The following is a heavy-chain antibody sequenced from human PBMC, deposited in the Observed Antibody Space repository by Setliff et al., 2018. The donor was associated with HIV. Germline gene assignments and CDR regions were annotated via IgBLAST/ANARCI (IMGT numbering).Heavy chain of an antibody. V-gene: IGHV3-21*01. D-gene: IGHD3-22*01. J-gene: IGHJ4*02. Sequence: GGSLRLSCAASGFTFSSYSMNWVRQAPGKGLEWVSSISSSSSYIYYADSVKGRFTISRDNAKNSLYLQMNSLRAEDTAVYYCARGYYGSRGYYYPFDYWGQGTLVTVS. CDR3: ARGYYGSRGYYYPFDY. CDR2: ISSSSSYI. CDR1: GFTFSSYS.